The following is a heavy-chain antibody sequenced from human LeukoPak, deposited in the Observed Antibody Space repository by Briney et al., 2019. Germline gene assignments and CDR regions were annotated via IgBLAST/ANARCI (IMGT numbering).Heavy chain of an antibody. CDR3: TRGRPGSGWGTLGFDI. J-gene: IGHJ3*02. CDR2: TGTTGDT. CDR1: GFTFSSYD. D-gene: IGHD6-19*01. V-gene: IGHV3-13*01. Sequence: GGSLRLSCAASGFTFSSYDMHWVRQATGKGLEWVSGTGTTGDTYYPGSVKGRFTISREDAKNSLYLQMNSLRVGDTAVYFCTRGRPGSGWGTLGFDIWGQGTMVTVSS.